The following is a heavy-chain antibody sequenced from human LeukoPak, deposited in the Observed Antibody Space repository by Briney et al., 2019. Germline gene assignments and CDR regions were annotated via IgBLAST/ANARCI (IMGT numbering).Heavy chain of an antibody. V-gene: IGHV3-15*01. CDR3: TTGVGSN. D-gene: IGHD6-13*01. J-gene: IGHJ4*02. Sequence: AGSLRLSCAASGFTFSNAWMTWVRQAPGKGLEWVGRIKPKTESSTTAYPARVKSRFTISRDNAENTLYLQMNSLKTEDAAVYYGTTGVGSNWGQGTLVTVSS. CDR1: GFTFSNAW. CDR2: IKPKTESSTT.